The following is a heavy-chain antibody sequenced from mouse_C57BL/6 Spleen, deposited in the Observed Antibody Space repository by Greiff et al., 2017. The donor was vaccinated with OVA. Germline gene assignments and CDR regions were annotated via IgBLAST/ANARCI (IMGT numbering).Heavy chain of an antibody. CDR1: GFSFNTYA. Sequence: EAGGGLVQPKGSLKLSCAASGFSFNTYAMNWVRQAPGKGLEWVARIRSKSNNYATYYADSVKDRFTISRDDSESMLYLQMNNLKTEDTAMYYCVRHDRVGYYFDDWGQGTTLTVSS. J-gene: IGHJ2*01. CDR3: VRHDRVGYYFDD. V-gene: IGHV10-1*01. D-gene: IGHD2-14*01. CDR2: IRSKSNNYAT.